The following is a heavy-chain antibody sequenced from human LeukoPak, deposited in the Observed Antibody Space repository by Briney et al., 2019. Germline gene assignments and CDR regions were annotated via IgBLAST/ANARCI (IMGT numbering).Heavy chain of an antibody. J-gene: IGHJ5*02. CDR2: ISSSSSYI. D-gene: IGHD3-22*01. V-gene: IGHV3-21*01. CDR3: ARARWRDTMIVVPHDP. Sequence: AGGSLRLSCAASGFTFSSYSMNWVRQAPGKGLEWVSSISSSSSYIYYADSVKGRFTISRDNAKNSLYLQMNSLRAEDTAVYYCARARWRDTMIVVPHDPWGQGTLVTVSS. CDR1: GFTFSSYS.